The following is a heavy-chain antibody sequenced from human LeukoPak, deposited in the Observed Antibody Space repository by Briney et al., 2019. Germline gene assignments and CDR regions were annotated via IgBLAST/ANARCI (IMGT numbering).Heavy chain of an antibody. CDR3: ASGPDYGDLYYYYYMDV. Sequence: GSLRLSXAASGFTFSSYEMNWVRQAPGKGLEWVSCISNSGSTIYYADSVKGRFTISRDNAKNSLYLQMDSLRAEDTAVYYCASGPDYGDLYYYYYMDVWGKGTTVTVSS. V-gene: IGHV3-48*03. CDR2: ISNSGSTI. D-gene: IGHD4-17*01. CDR1: GFTFSSYE. J-gene: IGHJ6*03.